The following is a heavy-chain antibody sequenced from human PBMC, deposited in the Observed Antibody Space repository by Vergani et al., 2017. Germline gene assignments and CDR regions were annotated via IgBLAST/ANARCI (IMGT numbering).Heavy chain of an antibody. D-gene: IGHD2-2*01. J-gene: IGHJ5*02. Sequence: QLQLQESGPGLVKPSETLSLTCTVSGGSISSSSYYWGWIRQPPGKGLEWIGSIYYSGSTYYNPSLKSRVTISVDTSKNQFSLKRCAVTAADTAVYYCARHLDCGSTSCYYDGSFDPWGQGTLVTVSS. CDR2: IYYSGST. V-gene: IGHV4-39*01. CDR3: ARHLDCGSTSCYYDGSFDP. CDR1: GGSISSSSYY.